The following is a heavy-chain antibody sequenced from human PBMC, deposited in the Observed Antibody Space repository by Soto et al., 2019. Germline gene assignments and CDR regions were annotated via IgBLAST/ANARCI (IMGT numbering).Heavy chain of an antibody. D-gene: IGHD3-10*01. Sequence: ASVKVSCKTSGYTFTSYGISWVRQAPGQGLEWMGWISTYNVNTNYAQKLQDRVTMTIDTSTSTAYMELRSLRPDDTAVYYCARDLIRPISTDRGVIITSYNWFDPWGQGALVTVSS. CDR1: GYTFTSYG. CDR3: ARDLIRPISTDRGVIITSYNWFDP. CDR2: ISTYNVNT. V-gene: IGHV1-18*04. J-gene: IGHJ5*02.